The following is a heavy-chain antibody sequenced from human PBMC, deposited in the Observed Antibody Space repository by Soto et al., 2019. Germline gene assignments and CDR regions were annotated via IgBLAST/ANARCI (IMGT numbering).Heavy chain of an antibody. V-gene: IGHV1-46*01. D-gene: IGHD1-26*01. Sequence: ASVKVSCKASGYNFTSHYMHWVRQAPGQGLESMGIMYPSGGRTIYAQKFQGRVTMTRDTSINTAYMELTTLTSDDTAFYYCARGVSAGVDYWGQGTLVTVSS. CDR1: GYNFTSHY. CDR3: ARGVSAGVDY. CDR2: MYPSGGRT. J-gene: IGHJ4*02.